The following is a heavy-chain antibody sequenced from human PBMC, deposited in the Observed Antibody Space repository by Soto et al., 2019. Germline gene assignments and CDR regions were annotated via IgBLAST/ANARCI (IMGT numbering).Heavy chain of an antibody. J-gene: IGHJ6*02. CDR2: IFSNDEK. D-gene: IGHD3-10*01. V-gene: IGHV2-26*01. CDR1: GFSLSNARMG. CDR3: ARGPIWFGADYYGMEV. Sequence: QVTLKESGPVLVKPTETLTLTCTVSGFSLSNARMGVSWIRQPPGKALEWLAHIFSNDEKAYSTSLKSRLTISKDSSKSQVVLTMANMDPVDTATDDCARGPIWFGADYYGMEVWDQGTTVTVSS.